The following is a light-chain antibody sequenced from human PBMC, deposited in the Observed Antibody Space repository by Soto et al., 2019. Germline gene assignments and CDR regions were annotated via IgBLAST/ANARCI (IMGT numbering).Light chain of an antibody. CDR3: AEWDDSLNAWV. CDR1: SSNIGSNT. CDR2: SDN. V-gene: IGLV1-44*01. Sequence: QSVLTQPPSAYGTPGQRVTISCSGSSSNIGSNTVNWYQQLPGTAPKLLIYSDNQRPSGVPDRFSGSKSGTSASLAISGLQSEDEADYYCAEWDDSLNAWVFGGGTQLTVL. J-gene: IGLJ3*02.